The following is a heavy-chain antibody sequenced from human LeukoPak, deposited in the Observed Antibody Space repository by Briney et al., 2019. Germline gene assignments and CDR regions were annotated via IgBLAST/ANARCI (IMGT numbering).Heavy chain of an antibody. CDR1: GGSISSGSYY. CDR3: ARDKGEGFWSGSYDY. CDR2: IYTSGST. Sequence: SGTLSLTCTVSGGSISSGSYYWSWIRQPAGKGLEWIGRIYTSGSTNYNPSLKSRVTISVDTSKNQFSLKLSSVTAADTAVYYCARDKGEGFWSGSYDYWGQGTLVTVPS. J-gene: IGHJ4*02. V-gene: IGHV4-61*02. D-gene: IGHD3-3*01.